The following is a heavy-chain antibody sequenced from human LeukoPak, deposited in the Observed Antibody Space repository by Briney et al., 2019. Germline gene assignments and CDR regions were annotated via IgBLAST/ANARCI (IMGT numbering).Heavy chain of an antibody. CDR2: IIPIFGTT. D-gene: IGHD5-12*01. CDR1: GGTFSSYA. V-gene: IGHV1-69*13. J-gene: IGHJ6*03. Sequence: GASVKVSCKASGGTFSSYAISWVRQAPGQGLEWMGGIIPIFGTTNYAQKFQGRVTITADESTSTAYMELSSLRSEDTAVYYCASLRYSGYEVGDYYYYYMDVWGKGTTVTVSS. CDR3: ASLRYSGYEVGDYYYYYMDV.